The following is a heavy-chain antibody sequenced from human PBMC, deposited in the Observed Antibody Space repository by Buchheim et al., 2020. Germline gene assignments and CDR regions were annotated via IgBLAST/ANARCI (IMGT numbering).Heavy chain of an antibody. CDR3: AKSGRTTIFGVVIEGYFDY. D-gene: IGHD3-3*01. CDR2: ISGSGGNT. J-gene: IGHJ4*02. Sequence: EVQLLESGGGLVQPGGSLRLSCAASGFTFSNYAMSWVRQAPGKGLEWVSVISGSGGNTYYADSVKGRFSISRDNSKNTPYLQMNSLRAEDTAVYYCAKSGRTTIFGVVIEGYFDYWGQGTL. V-gene: IGHV3-23*01. CDR1: GFTFSNYA.